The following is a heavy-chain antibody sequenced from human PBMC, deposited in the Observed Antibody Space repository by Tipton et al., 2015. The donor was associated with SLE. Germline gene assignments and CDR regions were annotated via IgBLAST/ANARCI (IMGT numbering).Heavy chain of an antibody. Sequence: TLSLTCTVSGGSISSGSYYWSWIRKPAGKGLEWIGRIYTSGSTNYNPSLKSRVTISVDTSKNQFSLKLSSVTAADTAVYYCAREALYYYYMDVWGKGTTVTVSS. J-gene: IGHJ6*03. CDR3: AREALYYYYMDV. V-gene: IGHV4-61*02. CDR1: GGSISSGSYY. CDR2: IYTSGST.